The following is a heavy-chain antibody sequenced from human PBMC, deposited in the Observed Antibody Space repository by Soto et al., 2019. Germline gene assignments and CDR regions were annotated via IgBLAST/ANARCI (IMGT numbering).Heavy chain of an antibody. D-gene: IGHD3-16*01. CDR2: ISSNGGST. V-gene: IGHV3-64*01. Sequence: GGSLRLSCAASGFTFSSYAMHWVRQAPGKGLEYVSAISSNGGSTYYANSVKGRFTISRDNSKNTLYLQMGSLRAEDMAVYYCAREGLHLGELWLSFDYWGQGTLVTVSS. CDR1: GFTFSSYA. CDR3: AREGLHLGELWLSFDY. J-gene: IGHJ4*02.